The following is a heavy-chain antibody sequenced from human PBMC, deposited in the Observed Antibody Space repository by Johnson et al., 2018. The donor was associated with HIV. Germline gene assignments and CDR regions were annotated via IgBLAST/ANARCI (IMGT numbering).Heavy chain of an antibody. V-gene: IGHV3-30-3*01. Sequence: VESVGGVVQPGRSLRLSCAASGFTFSSYAMHWVRQAPGKGLEWVAVISYDGSNKYYADSVKGRFTISRDNSKNTLYLQMNSLRAEDTAVYYCARDRMRGATKDAFDIWGQGTMVTVSS. CDR1: GFTFSSYA. D-gene: IGHD1-26*01. CDR3: ARDRMRGATKDAFDI. J-gene: IGHJ3*02. CDR2: ISYDGSNK.